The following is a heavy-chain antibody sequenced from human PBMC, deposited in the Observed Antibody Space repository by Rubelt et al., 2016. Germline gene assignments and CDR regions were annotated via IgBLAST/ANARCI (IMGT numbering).Heavy chain of an antibody. Sequence: QVQLVQSGAEVKKPGASVKVSCKASGYTFTSYAMHWVRQAPGQRLEWMGWINAGNGNTKYSQKFTARVTITRDTSASTAYMELSSLRAEDTAVYYCARVIWGSGWSNNWFDPWGQGTLVTVSS. CDR2: INAGNGNT. CDR1: GYTFTSYA. J-gene: IGHJ5*02. V-gene: IGHV1-3*01. D-gene: IGHD6-19*01. CDR3: ARVIWGSGWSNNWFDP.